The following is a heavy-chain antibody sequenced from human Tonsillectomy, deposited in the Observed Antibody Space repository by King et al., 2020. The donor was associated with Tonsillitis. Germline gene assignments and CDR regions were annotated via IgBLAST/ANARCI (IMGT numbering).Heavy chain of an antibody. J-gene: IGHJ5*02. Sequence: IQLVQSGAEVKKPGASVKVSCKASGYTFTSYGITWVRQAPGQGLEWMGWISAYNGNTNYAQNLQGRVTMTTETSTNTAYMELRSLRSDDTAVYYCARDRQGYSSSPSNWFDPWGQGTLVTVSS. D-gene: IGHD6-6*01. CDR1: GYTFTSYG. CDR2: ISAYNGNT. CDR3: ARDRQGYSSSPSNWFDP. V-gene: IGHV1-18*01.